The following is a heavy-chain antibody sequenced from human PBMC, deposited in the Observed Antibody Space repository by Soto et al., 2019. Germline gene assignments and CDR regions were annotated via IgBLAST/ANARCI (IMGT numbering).Heavy chain of an antibody. CDR3: ARDLIVGAATTDY. Sequence: QVQLVESGGGVVQPGRSLRLSCAASGFTFSSYGMHWVRQAPGKGLEWVAVIWYDGSNKYYADSVKGRFTISRDNSKNTQYLQMSSLRAEDTAVYYCARDLIVGAATTDYWGQGTMVTVSS. D-gene: IGHD1-26*01. CDR1: GFTFSSYG. J-gene: IGHJ4*02. V-gene: IGHV3-33*01. CDR2: IWYDGSNK.